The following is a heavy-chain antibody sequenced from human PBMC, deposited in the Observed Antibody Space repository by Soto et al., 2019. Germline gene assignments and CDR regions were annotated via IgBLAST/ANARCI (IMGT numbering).Heavy chain of an antibody. CDR2: ISYDGSDK. CDR1: GFPFTSYG. J-gene: IGHJ4*02. D-gene: IGHD3-10*01. CDR3: VGGQYDVYY. Sequence: QVQLVESGGGVVQPGRSLRLSCAASGFPFTSYGMHWVREGPDKGLEWVAIISYDGSDKYYSDSVKCRSTISRDNSENTLYLQMNSLRPEDTALYYGVGGQYDVYYRGQGTLVIVSS. V-gene: IGHV3-30*03.